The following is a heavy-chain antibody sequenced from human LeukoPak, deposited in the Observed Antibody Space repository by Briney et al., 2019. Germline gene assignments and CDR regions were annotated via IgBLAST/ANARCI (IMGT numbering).Heavy chain of an antibody. Sequence: PGGSLRLSGAASGFTFSSYAMSWVRQAPGKGLEWVSVIYSGGSTYYADSVKGRFTISRDNSKKTLYLQMNSLRAEDTAVYYCARGTTYYYDSSGYLVWDYWGQGTLVTVSS. D-gene: IGHD3-22*01. CDR3: ARGTTYYYDSSGYLVWDY. CDR1: GFTFSSYA. J-gene: IGHJ4*02. V-gene: IGHV3-53*01. CDR2: IYSGGST.